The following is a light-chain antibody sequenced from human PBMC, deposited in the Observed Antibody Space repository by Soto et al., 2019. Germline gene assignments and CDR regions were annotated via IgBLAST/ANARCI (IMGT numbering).Light chain of an antibody. Sequence: QSVLTQPPSASGTPGQRVTISCSGSSSNIGNNDVYWYQQLPGTAPKLLIYTNNKRPSGVPDRFSGSKSGTSASLAISGLRSEDEADYYCAAWDDSLSGSDVFGTGTKLTVL. CDR3: AAWDDSLSGSDV. J-gene: IGLJ1*01. V-gene: IGLV1-47*02. CDR2: TNN. CDR1: SSNIGNND.